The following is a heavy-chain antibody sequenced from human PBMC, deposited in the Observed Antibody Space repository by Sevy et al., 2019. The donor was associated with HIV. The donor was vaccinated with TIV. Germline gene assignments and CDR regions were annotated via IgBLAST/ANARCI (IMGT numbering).Heavy chain of an antibody. V-gene: IGHV3-7*04. CDR2: IKEDGREK. CDR1: GFTFSSYW. D-gene: IGHD3-22*01. Sequence: GVSLRLSCAASGFTFSSYWMSWVRQAPGKGLEWVGNIKEDGREKYYADSVKGRFTISRDNAKNSVYLQMNNLRAEDTATYYCARGDYYDSRGSYTDAYDIWGQGTMVTVSS. CDR3: ARGDYYDSRGSYTDAYDI. J-gene: IGHJ3*02.